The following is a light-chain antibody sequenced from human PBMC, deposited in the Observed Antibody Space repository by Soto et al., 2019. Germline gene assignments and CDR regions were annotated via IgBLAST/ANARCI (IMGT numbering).Light chain of an antibody. Sequence: EIVLTQSPGTLSLSPGERATLSCRASQNLGSDYLAWCQQKPGQAPRLLIHGASSRAAGIPDRFSGSGSGTDFTLTISRLEPEDFAVYYCQQIGSSPLTFGGGTKVEIK. V-gene: IGKV3-20*01. J-gene: IGKJ4*01. CDR1: QNLGSDY. CDR2: GAS. CDR3: QQIGSSPLT.